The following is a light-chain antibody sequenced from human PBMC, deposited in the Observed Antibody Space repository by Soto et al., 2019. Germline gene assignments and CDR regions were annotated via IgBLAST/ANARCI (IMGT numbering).Light chain of an antibody. CDR3: QSFDSSLSGVV. Sequence: QSVLTQPPSVSGAPGQRVTISCTGSSSNFGAGYDVHWYQQLPGTAPNLLVYGNTNRPSGVPDRFSGSTSGTSASLAITGLQDEDEADYYCQSFDSSLSGVVFGGGTKLTVL. V-gene: IGLV1-40*01. CDR2: GNT. J-gene: IGLJ2*01. CDR1: SSNFGAGYD.